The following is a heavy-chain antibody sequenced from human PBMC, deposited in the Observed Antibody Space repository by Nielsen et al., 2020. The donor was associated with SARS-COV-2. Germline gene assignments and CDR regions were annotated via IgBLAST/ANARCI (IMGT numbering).Heavy chain of an antibody. J-gene: IGHJ6*02. CDR1: GFTFSSYG. V-gene: IGHV3-30*02. CDR2: IWYDGSNK. D-gene: IGHD2-21*02. Sequence: GESLKISCAASGFTFSSYGMHWVRQAPGKGLEWVAVIWYDGSNKYYADSVKGRFTISRDNSKNTLYLQMNSLRAEDTAVYYCAKEEAISGVVTAIRWYYYYYGMDVWAKGPRSPSP. CDR3: AKEEAISGVVTAIRWYYYYYGMDV.